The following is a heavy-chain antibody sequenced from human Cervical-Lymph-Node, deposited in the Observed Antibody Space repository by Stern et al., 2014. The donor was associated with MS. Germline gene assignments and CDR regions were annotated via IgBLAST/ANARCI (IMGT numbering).Heavy chain of an antibody. J-gene: IGHJ6*02. Sequence: VQLVQSGSEVRKPGSSVNVTCKASGGTFRSFAVNWVRQAPGQGLEWVGGIIPVFGTPTYAQKFQGRVTIISDESTNTVYVELSSLTTDDTATYCASAHPATRRGYKGMNVWGQGTTIAVSS. D-gene: IGHD2-2*01. V-gene: IGHV1-69*01. CDR1: GGTFRSFA. CDR2: IIPVFGTP. CDR3: ASAHPATRRGYKGMNV.